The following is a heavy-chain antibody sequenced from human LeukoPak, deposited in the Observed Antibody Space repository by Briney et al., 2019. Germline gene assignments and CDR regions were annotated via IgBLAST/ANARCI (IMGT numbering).Heavy chain of an antibody. CDR1: GFTFSSYG. V-gene: IGHV3-33*01. CDR3: ARDRSVVVTAILGY. D-gene: IGHD2-21*02. J-gene: IGHJ4*02. Sequence: GRSLRLSCAASGFTFSSYGMHWVRQAPGKGLEWVAVIWYDGSNKYYADSVKGRFTISRDNSKNTLYLQMNSLRAEDTAVYYCARDRSVVVTAILGYWGQGTLVTVSS. CDR2: IWYDGSNK.